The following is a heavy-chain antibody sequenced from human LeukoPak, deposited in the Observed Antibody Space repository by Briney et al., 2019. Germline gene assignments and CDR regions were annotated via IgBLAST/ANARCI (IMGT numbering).Heavy chain of an antibody. Sequence: SQTLSLTCSVSGGSINRGGYYWTWIRQLPGRGLEWLVFMSHSGNTYYNSSLRGRIVLSLDTSKNQLTLMLSSVTAADTALYYCARGPSFGGSSRFDVWGRGTLVIVSS. D-gene: IGHD6-6*01. CDR3: ARGPSFGGSSRFDV. CDR1: GGSINRGGYY. V-gene: IGHV4-31*03. J-gene: IGHJ2*01. CDR2: MSHSGNT.